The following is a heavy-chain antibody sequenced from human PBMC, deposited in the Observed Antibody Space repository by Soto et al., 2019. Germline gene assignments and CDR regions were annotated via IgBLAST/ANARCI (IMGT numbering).Heavy chain of an antibody. CDR2: INDRGSI. Sequence: QVQLQQWGAGPLRPLETLSLTCGVSGGSFSGYYWAWIRQSPGKGLEWIGEINDRGSINYNRSLKSRVSISVDTSKNHCSLNLRSVTAADTAVYYCARESHDILTGPPWVWYFDLWGRGTLVTVSS. CDR1: GGSFSGYY. J-gene: IGHJ2*01. CDR3: ARESHDILTGPPWVWYFDL. D-gene: IGHD3-9*01. V-gene: IGHV4-34*01.